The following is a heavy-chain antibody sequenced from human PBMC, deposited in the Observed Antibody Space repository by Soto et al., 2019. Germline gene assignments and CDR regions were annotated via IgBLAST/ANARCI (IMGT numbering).Heavy chain of an antibody. CDR2: ISYDGSNK. CDR1: GLTFSSYA. Sequence: QVQLVESGGGVVQPGRSLRLSCAASGLTFSSYAMHGVRQAQGKGLEWVAVISYDGSNKYYADSVKGRFTISRDNSKNPXXLQMNSLRAEDTAVYYCARGEPLKGITMIVVAFDYWGQGTLVTVSS. V-gene: IGHV3-30-3*01. CDR3: ARGEPLKGITMIVVAFDY. D-gene: IGHD3-22*01. J-gene: IGHJ4*02.